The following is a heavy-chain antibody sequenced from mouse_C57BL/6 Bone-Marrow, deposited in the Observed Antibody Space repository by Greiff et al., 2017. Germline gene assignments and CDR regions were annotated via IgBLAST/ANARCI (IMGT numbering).Heavy chain of an antibody. Sequence: QVQLQQSGAELARPGASVKLSCKASGYNFTSYGISWVKQRTGPGLEWIGEIYPRSGNTYYNEKFKGKATLTADKSSSTAYMELRSLTSEDSAVYFCARSEVLLEFFAYWGQGTLVTVSA. CDR2: IYPRSGNT. V-gene: IGHV1-81*01. D-gene: IGHD1-1*01. CDR1: GYNFTSYG. CDR3: ARSEVLLEFFAY. J-gene: IGHJ3*01.